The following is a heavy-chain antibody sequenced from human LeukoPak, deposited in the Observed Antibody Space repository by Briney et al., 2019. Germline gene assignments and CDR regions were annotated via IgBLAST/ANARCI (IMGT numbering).Heavy chain of an antibody. CDR1: GFTFSSYE. V-gene: IGHV3-48*03. Sequence: QPGGSLRLSCAASGFTFSSYEMNWVRQAPGKGLEWVSYISGSGSTIYYADSVKGRFTISRDNAKNSLYLQMNSLRAEDTAVYYCAKVDYYDSSGNYPNWFDPWGQGTLVTVSS. J-gene: IGHJ5*02. CDR3: AKVDYYDSSGNYPNWFDP. CDR2: ISGSGSTI. D-gene: IGHD3-22*01.